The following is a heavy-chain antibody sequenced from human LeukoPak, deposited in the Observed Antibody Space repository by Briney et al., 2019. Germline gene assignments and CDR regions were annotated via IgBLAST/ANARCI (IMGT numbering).Heavy chain of an antibody. Sequence: PGGSLRLSCAASGFTFDDYGMSWVRQASGKGLEWVSGINWNGGSTGYADSVKGRFTISRDNDKNSLYLQMNSLRAEDTALYHCGRRGFGELVGYYYYYGMDVWGQGTTVTVSS. D-gene: IGHD3-10*01. CDR2: INWNGGST. V-gene: IGHV3-20*01. CDR1: GFTFDDYG. J-gene: IGHJ6*02. CDR3: GRRGFGELVGYYYYYGMDV.